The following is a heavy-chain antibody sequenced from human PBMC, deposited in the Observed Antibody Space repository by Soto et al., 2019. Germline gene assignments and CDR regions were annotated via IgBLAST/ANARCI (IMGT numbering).Heavy chain of an antibody. J-gene: IGHJ4*02. D-gene: IGHD2-21*02. CDR2: ISYEGSNK. Sequence: QVQLVESGGGVVQPGRSLRLSCAASGFTFNIYAIHWVRQAPGKGLEWVAVISYEGSNKYYADSVKGRVTISRDNSKNTVDLQMSSLRAEDTAMYYCARTLVRTTVVTPSDSWGQGTLVTVSS. V-gene: IGHV3-30-3*01. CDR1: GFTFNIYA. CDR3: ARTLVRTTVVTPSDS.